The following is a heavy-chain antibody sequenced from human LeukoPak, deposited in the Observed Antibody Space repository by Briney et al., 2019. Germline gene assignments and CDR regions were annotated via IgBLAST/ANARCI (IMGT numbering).Heavy chain of an antibody. CDR1: GGSISSGDYY. CDR2: IYYSGST. Sequence: SETLSLTCTVSGGSISSGDYYWSWIRQPPGKGLEWIGYIYYSGSTYYNPSLKSRVTISADMSKNQFSLNLRSVTAADTAVYYCATRSNSETWGQGTLVTVSS. J-gene: IGHJ4*02. CDR3: ATRSNSET. V-gene: IGHV4-30-4*08.